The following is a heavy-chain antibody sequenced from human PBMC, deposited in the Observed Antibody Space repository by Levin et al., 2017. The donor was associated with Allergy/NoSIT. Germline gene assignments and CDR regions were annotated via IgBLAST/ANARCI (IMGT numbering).Heavy chain of an antibody. CDR3: VKGFGATVPSGMDV. CDR1: GFTFDDYA. Sequence: GGSLRLSCAASGFTFDDYAMHWVRQAPGKGLEWVSIIDWNSGKIDYADSVKGRFTISRDNAKNSVHLQMNSLRTEDTALYYGVKGFGATVPSGMDVWGPGTTVIVSS. J-gene: IGHJ6*02. V-gene: IGHV3-9*01. CDR2: IDWNSGKI. D-gene: IGHD1-26*01.